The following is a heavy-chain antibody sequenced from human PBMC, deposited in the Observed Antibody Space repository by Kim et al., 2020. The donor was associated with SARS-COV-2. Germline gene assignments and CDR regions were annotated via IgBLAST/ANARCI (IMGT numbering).Heavy chain of an antibody. CDR1: GFTFSSYW. J-gene: IGHJ4*01. CDR2: INSDGSTA. Sequence: GGSLRLSCAASGFTFSSYWMHWVRQAPGKGLVCVSRINSDGSTASYADSVKGRFIISRDNAKNTLYLQMNSLRAEDTAVYYCARAGDIVATDPEFDNWG. CDR3: ARAGDIVATDPEFDN. V-gene: IGHV3-74*01. D-gene: IGHD5-12*01.